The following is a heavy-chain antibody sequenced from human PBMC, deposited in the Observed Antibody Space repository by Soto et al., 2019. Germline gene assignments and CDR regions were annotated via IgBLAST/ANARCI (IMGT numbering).Heavy chain of an antibody. CDR1: GFISNTYA. V-gene: IGHV3-30-3*01. D-gene: IGHD3-9*01. CDR3: ARPGSGYDVLTGRYFYYYHTIDV. CDR2: ISYDGSNK. Sequence: PGGSLRLSCAASGFISNTYAMDWVRQAPGKGLEWVAVISYDGSNKDYADSVRGRFTISRDNSKNILYLEMNNLRTEDTAVYYCARPGSGYDVLTGRYFYYYHTIDVWGQGTTVTVSS. J-gene: IGHJ6*02.